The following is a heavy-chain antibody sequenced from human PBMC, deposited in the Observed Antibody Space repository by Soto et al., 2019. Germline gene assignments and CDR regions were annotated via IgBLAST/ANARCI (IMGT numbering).Heavy chain of an antibody. D-gene: IGHD3-10*01. V-gene: IGHV3-30-3*01. CDR3: ARVSGSYYLDY. J-gene: IGHJ4*02. CDR1: GFTFSSYA. Sequence: GGSLRLSCAASGFTFSSYAMHWVRQAPGKGLEWVAVISYDGSNKYYADSVKGRFTISRDNSKNTLYLQMNSLRAEDTAVYYCARVSGSYYLDYWGQGTLVTVSS. CDR2: ISYDGSNK.